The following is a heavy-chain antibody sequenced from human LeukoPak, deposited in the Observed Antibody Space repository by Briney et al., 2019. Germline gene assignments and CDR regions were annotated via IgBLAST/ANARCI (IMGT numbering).Heavy chain of an antibody. V-gene: IGHV3-9*01. Sequence: GGSLRLSCAASGFTFDDYAMHWVRQAPGKGLEWVSGISWNGGSIGYADSVKGRFTISRDNAKNSLYLQMNSLRAGDTALYYCAKDKGDWLAQGFDYWGQGTLVTVSS. J-gene: IGHJ4*02. D-gene: IGHD3-9*01. CDR3: AKDKGDWLAQGFDY. CDR2: ISWNGGSI. CDR1: GFTFDDYA.